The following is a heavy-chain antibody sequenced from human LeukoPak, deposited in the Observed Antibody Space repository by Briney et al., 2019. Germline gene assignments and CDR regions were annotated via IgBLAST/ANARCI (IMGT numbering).Heavy chain of an antibody. CDR1: GFTFSSYG. D-gene: IGHD3-10*01. V-gene: IGHV3-30*02. Sequence: GRSLRLSCAASGFTFSSYGMHWVRQAPGKGLEWVAFIRYDGSNKYYADSVKGRFTISRDNSKNTMYLQMNSLRTEDTAMYYCAKDWSYSFDPRGQGTLVIVSS. CDR3: AKDWSYSFDP. J-gene: IGHJ5*02. CDR2: IRYDGSNK.